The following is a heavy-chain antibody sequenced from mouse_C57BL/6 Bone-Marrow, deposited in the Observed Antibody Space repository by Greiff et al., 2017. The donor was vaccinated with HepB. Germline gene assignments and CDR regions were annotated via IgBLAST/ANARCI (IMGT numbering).Heavy chain of an antibody. CDR2: IRNKANNHAT. J-gene: IGHJ4*01. Sequence: EVQVVESGGGLVQPGGSMKLSCAASGFTFSDAWMDWVRQSPEKGLEWVAEIRNKANNHATYYAESVKGRFTISRDDSKSSVYLQMNSLRAEDTGIYYCTRGWGNSGMDYWGQGTSVTVSS. D-gene: IGHD2-1*01. CDR3: TRGWGNSGMDY. V-gene: IGHV6-6*01. CDR1: GFTFSDAW.